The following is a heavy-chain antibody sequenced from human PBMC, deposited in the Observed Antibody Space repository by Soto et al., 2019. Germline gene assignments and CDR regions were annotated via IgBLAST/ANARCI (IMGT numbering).Heavy chain of an antibody. CDR1: GYSFTSYW. D-gene: IGHD1-7*01. V-gene: IGHV5-10-1*01. Sequence: PGESLKISCKGSGYSFTSYWISWLRQMPGKGLEWMGRIDPSDSYTNYSPSFQGHVTISADKSISTAYLQWSSLKASDTAMYYCASRTGTNERYYYYGMDVWGQGTTVTVSS. CDR3: ASRTGTNERYYYYGMDV. CDR2: IDPSDSYT. J-gene: IGHJ6*02.